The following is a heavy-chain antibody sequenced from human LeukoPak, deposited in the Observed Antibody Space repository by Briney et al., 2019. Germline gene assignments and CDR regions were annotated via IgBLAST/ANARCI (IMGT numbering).Heavy chain of an antibody. J-gene: IGHJ2*01. D-gene: IGHD6-19*01. CDR1: GGSIRSYY. V-gene: IGHV4-4*07. CDR2: IYSSGST. CDR3: AREGGAAVAGTLYWYFDL. Sequence: SGTLSLTCTVSGGSIRSYYWSWIRQPAGKGLEWIGRIYSSGSTNYNPSLKSRVTMSVDTSKNQFSLNLSSVTAADTAVYYCAREGGAAVAGTLYWYFDLWGRGTLVTVSS.